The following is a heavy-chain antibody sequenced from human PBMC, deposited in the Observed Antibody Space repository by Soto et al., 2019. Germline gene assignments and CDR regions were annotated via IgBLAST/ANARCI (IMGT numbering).Heavy chain of an antibody. CDR3: AKPGCSSTSCYTDY. CDR1: GFTFSRYC. D-gene: IGHD2-2*02. J-gene: IGHJ4*02. CDR2: ISGGGGST. Sequence: PGGSLRLSCTASGFTFSRYCMNWVRQAPGKGLEWVSAISGGGGSTYYADSVKGRFTISRDNSKNTLYLQMNSLRAEDTALYYCAKPGCSSTSCYTDYWGQGTLVTVSS. V-gene: IGHV3-23*01.